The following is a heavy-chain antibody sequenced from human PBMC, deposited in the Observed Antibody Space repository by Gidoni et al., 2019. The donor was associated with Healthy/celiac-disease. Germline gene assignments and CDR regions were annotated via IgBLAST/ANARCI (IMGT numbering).Heavy chain of an antibody. J-gene: IGHJ4*02. CDR1: GYSISSGYY. CDR3: AREGIAVAAYYFDY. D-gene: IGHD6-19*01. CDR2: IYHSGST. V-gene: IGHV4-38-2*02. Sequence: QVQLQESGPGLVKPSETLSLTCAVSGYSISSGYYWGWIRQPPGKGLEWIGSIYHSGSTYYNPSLKSRVTISVDTSKNQFSLKLSSVTAADTAVYYCAREGIAVAAYYFDYWGQGTLVTVSS.